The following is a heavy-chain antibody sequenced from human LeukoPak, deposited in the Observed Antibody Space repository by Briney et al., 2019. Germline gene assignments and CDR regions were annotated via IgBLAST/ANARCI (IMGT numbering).Heavy chain of an antibody. CDR2: IYTSGRG. CDR1: GVSISSYY. J-gene: IGHJ3*02. V-gene: IGHV4-4*07. CDR3: ARVFRVVRGVLTDAFDI. D-gene: IGHD3-10*01. Sequence: AETLSLTWTVSGVSISSYYGRWIRQPAGEGLEWIGRIYTSGRGNYNPSLKCQVTMSVHTSKNQFSLKLSSVPAADTAVYYCARVFRVVRGVLTDAFDIWGQGTMVTVSS.